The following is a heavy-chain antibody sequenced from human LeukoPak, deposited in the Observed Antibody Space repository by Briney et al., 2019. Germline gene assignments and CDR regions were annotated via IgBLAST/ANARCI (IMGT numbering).Heavy chain of an antibody. CDR2: INHSGST. Sequence: SETLSLTCTVSGGSISSGGYYWSWIRQPPGKGLEWIGEINHSGSTNYNPSLKSRVTISVDTSKNQFSLKLSSVTAADTAVYYCARHYYAYYFDYWGQGTLVTVSS. CDR3: ARHYYAYYFDY. V-gene: IGHV4-39*01. CDR1: GGSISSGGYY. D-gene: IGHD3-10*01. J-gene: IGHJ4*02.